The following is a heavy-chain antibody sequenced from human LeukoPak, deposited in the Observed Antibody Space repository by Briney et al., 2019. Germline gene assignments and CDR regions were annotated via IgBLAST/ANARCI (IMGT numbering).Heavy chain of an antibody. D-gene: IGHD6-13*01. V-gene: IGHV3-64*01. CDR3: AGGSSWYRGIDY. CDR2: IMTDGRST. CDR1: GFTLSSYA. Sequence: PGGSLRLSCAASGFTLSSYATSWVSQAAGKRLEYVSAIMTDGRSTYSASSVKGRSTTSRANSTNTLYLQIGSLRAEDMAVYYWAGGSSWYRGIDYWGQGTLVTVSS. J-gene: IGHJ4*02.